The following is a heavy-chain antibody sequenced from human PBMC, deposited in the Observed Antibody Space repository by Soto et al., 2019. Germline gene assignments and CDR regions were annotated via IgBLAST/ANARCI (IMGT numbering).Heavy chain of an antibody. CDR3: ARGDYGDYLSTYFDY. J-gene: IGHJ4*02. V-gene: IGHV3-7*05. Sequence: GGSLRLSCAASGFSCGGYWMRWIRQAPGKGLEWVANTRQGGGEKNFVDSVKGRFTISRDNAKNTLYLQMNSLRAEDTAVYYCARGDYGDYLSTYFDYWGQGTLVTVSS. CDR1: GFSCGGYW. CDR2: TRQGGGEK. D-gene: IGHD4-17*01.